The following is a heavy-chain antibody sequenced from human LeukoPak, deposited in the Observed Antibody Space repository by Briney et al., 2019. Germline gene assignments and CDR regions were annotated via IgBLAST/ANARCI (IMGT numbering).Heavy chain of an antibody. Sequence: ASVKVSCKTSGYTFTNYGISWVRQAPGQGLEWMGWISPYNGNTMYAQKLQGRVTVTTDTSTSTAYMELRSLRSDDTAVYYCTRTVLDCKNGVCYDYLGQGTLVTVSS. CDR1: GYTFTNYG. D-gene: IGHD2-8*01. CDR2: ISPYNGNT. V-gene: IGHV1-18*01. CDR3: TRTVLDCKNGVCYDY. J-gene: IGHJ4*02.